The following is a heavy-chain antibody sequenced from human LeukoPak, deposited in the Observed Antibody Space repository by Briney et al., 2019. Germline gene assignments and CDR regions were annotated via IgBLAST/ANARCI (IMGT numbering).Heavy chain of an antibody. CDR3: ARDSSGYFADYYYYGMDV. Sequence: ASVKVSCKASGYTFTSYDINWVRHATGQGLEWMGWMNPNSGNTGYAQKFQGRVTITRNTSISTAYMELSSLRSEDTAVYYCARDSSGYFADYYYYGMDVWGQGTTVTVSS. J-gene: IGHJ6*02. CDR2: MNPNSGNT. D-gene: IGHD3-22*01. V-gene: IGHV1-8*03. CDR1: GYTFTSYD.